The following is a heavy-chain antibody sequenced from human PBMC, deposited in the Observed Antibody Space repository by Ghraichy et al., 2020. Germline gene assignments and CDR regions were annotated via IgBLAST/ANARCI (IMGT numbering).Heavy chain of an antibody. CDR2: INPNSGGT. Sequence: ASVKVSCKASGYTFTGYYMHWVRQAPGQGLEWMGWINPNSGGTNYAQKFQGRVTMTRDTSISTAYMELSRLRSDDTAVYYCARESPEQPSPNKYYGMDVWGQGTTVTVSS. J-gene: IGHJ6*02. CDR3: ARESPEQPSPNKYYGMDV. D-gene: IGHD6-13*01. CDR1: GYTFTGYY. V-gene: IGHV1-2*02.